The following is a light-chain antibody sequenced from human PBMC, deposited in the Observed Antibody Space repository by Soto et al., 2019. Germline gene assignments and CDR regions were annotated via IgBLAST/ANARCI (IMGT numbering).Light chain of an antibody. CDR1: SSNIGSNT. J-gene: IGLJ1*01. V-gene: IGLV1-44*01. CDR3: AAWDDSLNGLV. CDR2: SSN. Sequence: QSALTQPPSASGTPGQRVTISCSGSSSNIGSNTVNWYQQLPGTAPKLLIYSSNQRPSGVPDRFSGSKSGTSASLAISGLQSEDEADYYCAAWDDSLNGLVFGTGTKVTV.